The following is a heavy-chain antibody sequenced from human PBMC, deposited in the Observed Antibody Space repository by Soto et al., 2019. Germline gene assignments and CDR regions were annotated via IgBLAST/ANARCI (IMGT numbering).Heavy chain of an antibody. CDR3: AKDRPNSSSRPDY. D-gene: IGHD6-13*01. CDR1: GFIFSGHG. J-gene: IGHJ4*02. Sequence: QVQLVESGGGVVQPGRSLRLACVASGFIFSGHGMHWVRQVPGKGLEWVAVVSYDGRYTHYADSVKGRFTISRDNSKNKVYLPMNSMRAEDAARYYCAKDRPNSSSRPDYWGQGTLVTVSS. CDR2: VSYDGRYT. V-gene: IGHV3-30*18.